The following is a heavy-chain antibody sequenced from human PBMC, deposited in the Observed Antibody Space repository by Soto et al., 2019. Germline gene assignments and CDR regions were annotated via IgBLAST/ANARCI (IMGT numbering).Heavy chain of an antibody. CDR2: IRSRDSDYAT. V-gene: IGHV3-73*01. CDR1: GFTFSGSV. CDR3: TTYGNSSKGFDY. D-gene: IGHD6-6*01. J-gene: IGHJ4*02. Sequence: ESGGGLVHPGGSLKLSCAVSGFTFSGSVMHWVRQAPGKGLEWLGRIRSRDSDYATSYAESVKGRVTISRDDSKNTAYLQVTSLTIEDTALYYCTTYGNSSKGFDYWGQGTLVTVSS.